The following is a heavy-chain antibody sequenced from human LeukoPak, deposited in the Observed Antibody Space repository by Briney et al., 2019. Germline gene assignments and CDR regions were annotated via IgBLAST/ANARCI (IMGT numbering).Heavy chain of an antibody. CDR2: ISSSSSYI. Sequence: GGSLRLSCAASGFTFSSYSMNWVRQAPGKGLEWVSSISSSSSYIYYADSVKGRFTISRDNAKNSLYLQMNSLRAEDTAVYYCARGAYDSSGYYDSYYFDYWGQGTLVTVSS. J-gene: IGHJ4*02. V-gene: IGHV3-21*04. CDR1: GFTFSSYS. CDR3: ARGAYDSSGYYDSYYFDY. D-gene: IGHD3-22*01.